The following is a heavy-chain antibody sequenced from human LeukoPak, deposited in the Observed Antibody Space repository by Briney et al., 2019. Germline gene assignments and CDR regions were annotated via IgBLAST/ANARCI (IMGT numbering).Heavy chain of an antibody. CDR1: GFTPSSYG. CDR2: ISYDGSNK. J-gene: IGHJ4*02. Sequence: PGGSLRLSCAASGFTPSSYGMHWVRQAPGKGLEWVAVISYDGSNKYYADSVKGHFTISRDESKNTLYLQMNSLISEDTAVYYCARDRSNNFDYWGQGTLVTVSS. D-gene: IGHD3-10*01. CDR3: ARDRSNNFDY. V-gene: IGHV3-30*03.